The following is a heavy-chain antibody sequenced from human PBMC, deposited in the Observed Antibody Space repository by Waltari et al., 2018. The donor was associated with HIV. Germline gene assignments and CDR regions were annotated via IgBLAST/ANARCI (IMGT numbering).Heavy chain of an antibody. V-gene: IGHV1-2*04. CDR3: ARAESTTWANLDF. CDR1: GYTFAAYN. Sequence: QVHLVQSGAAIKKPGASVKVACRTSGYTFAAYNIHWLRQAPGACLEWMVLVSPLDTGTHYAPDFQGWISRTSDSSTETVYMVLVRLRSEDTAIYFCARAESTTWANLDFWGQGTLVSVSS. CDR2: VSPLDTGT. D-gene: IGHD1-26*01. J-gene: IGHJ4*02.